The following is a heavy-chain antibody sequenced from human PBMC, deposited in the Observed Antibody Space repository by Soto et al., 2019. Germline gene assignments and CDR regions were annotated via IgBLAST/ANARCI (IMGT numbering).Heavy chain of an antibody. J-gene: IGHJ6*02. CDR1: GGSFSGYY. Sequence: PSETLSLTCAVYGGSFSGYYWSWIRQPPGKGLEWIGYIYYSGSTNYNPSLKSRVTISVDTSKNQFSLKLSSVTAADTAVYYCARGVGLSYYYYGMDVWGQGTTVTVSS. CDR3: ARGVGLSYYYYGMDV. D-gene: IGHD3-16*01. CDR2: IYYSGST. V-gene: IGHV4-59*01.